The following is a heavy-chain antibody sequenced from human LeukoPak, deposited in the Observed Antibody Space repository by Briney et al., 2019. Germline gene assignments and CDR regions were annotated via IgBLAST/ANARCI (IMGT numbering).Heavy chain of an antibody. D-gene: IGHD3-3*01. J-gene: IGHJ5*02. Sequence: GGSLRLSCAASGFTFSSYWMSWVRQAPGKGLEWVANIKQDGSEKYYVDSVKGRFTISRDNAKNSLYLQMNSLRAEDTAAYYCARDRGDFWSGSDWFDPWGQGTLVTVSS. CDR1: GFTFSSYW. CDR2: IKQDGSEK. CDR3: ARDRGDFWSGSDWFDP. V-gene: IGHV3-7*01.